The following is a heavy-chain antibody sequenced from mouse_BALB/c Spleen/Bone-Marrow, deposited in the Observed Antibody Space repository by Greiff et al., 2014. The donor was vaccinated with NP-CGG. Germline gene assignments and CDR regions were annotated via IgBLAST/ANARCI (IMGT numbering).Heavy chain of an antibody. CDR1: GFTFSSYT. Sequence: EVKLQESGGGLVQPGGSLKPSCAASGFTFSSYTMSWVRQTPEKRLEWVAYISNGGGSTYYPDTVKGRFTNSRDNAKNTLYLQMSSLKSEDTAMYYCARHGGSRGYYFDYWGQGTTLTVSS. CDR3: ARHGGSRGYYFDY. J-gene: IGHJ2*01. D-gene: IGHD1-1*01. V-gene: IGHV5-12-2*01. CDR2: ISNGGGST.